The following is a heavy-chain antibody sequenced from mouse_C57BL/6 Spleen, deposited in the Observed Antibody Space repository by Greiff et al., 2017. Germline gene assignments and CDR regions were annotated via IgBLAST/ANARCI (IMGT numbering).Heavy chain of an antibody. Sequence: VQLQQSGAELARPGASVKLSCKASGYTFTSYGISWVKQRTGQGLEWIGEIYPRSGNTYYNEKFKGKATLTADKSSSTAYMELRSLTSEDSAVYFCARRSPSITTVNEVDYWVQGTAVTVSS. CDR2: IYPRSGNT. V-gene: IGHV1-81*01. D-gene: IGHD1-1*01. J-gene: IGHJ4*01. CDR3: ARRSPSITTVNEVDY. CDR1: GYTFTSYG.